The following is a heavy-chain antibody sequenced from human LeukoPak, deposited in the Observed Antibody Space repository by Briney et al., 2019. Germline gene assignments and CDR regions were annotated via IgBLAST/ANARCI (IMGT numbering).Heavy chain of an antibody. D-gene: IGHD5-18*01. Sequence: ASVKVSCKASGYTFTGYYIHWVRQAPGQGLEWMGRINPNSGGTNYAQKFQGRVTMTRDTSISTAYMELSRLRSDDTAVYYCARSRWIQLYGGSPRGQYYMDVWGKGTTVTVSS. V-gene: IGHV1-2*06. CDR2: INPNSGGT. CDR1: GYTFTGYY. J-gene: IGHJ6*03. CDR3: ARSRWIQLYGGSPRGQYYMDV.